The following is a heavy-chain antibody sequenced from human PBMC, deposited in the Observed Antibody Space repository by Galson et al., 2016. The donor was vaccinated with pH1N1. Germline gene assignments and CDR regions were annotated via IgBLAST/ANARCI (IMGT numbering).Heavy chain of an antibody. Sequence: SLRLSCAASGFTFSNAWMSWVRQAPGKGLEWVGRITSKTDGGTTDYAAPVKGRFTLSRDDSKNTLYLQMNSLKIEDTAVYYCRGLNDNWGQGTLVTVSS. CDR1: GFTFSNAW. CDR2: ITSKTDGGTT. CDR3: RGLNDN. J-gene: IGHJ4*02. D-gene: IGHD3-16*01. V-gene: IGHV3-15*01.